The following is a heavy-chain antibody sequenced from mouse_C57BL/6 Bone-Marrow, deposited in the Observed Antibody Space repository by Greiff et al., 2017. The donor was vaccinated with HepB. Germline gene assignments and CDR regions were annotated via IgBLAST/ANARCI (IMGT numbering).Heavy chain of an antibody. D-gene: IGHD1-1*01. CDR1: GYTFTDYY. Sequence: EVQLQQSGPVLVKPGASVKMSCKASGYTFTDYYMNWVKQSHGKSLEWIGVINPYNGGTSYNQKFKGKATLTVDKSSSTAYMELNSLTSEDSAVYYCANYYGSSYDYYAMDYWGQGTSVTVSS. V-gene: IGHV1-19*01. J-gene: IGHJ4*01. CDR3: ANYYGSSYDYYAMDY. CDR2: INPYNGGT.